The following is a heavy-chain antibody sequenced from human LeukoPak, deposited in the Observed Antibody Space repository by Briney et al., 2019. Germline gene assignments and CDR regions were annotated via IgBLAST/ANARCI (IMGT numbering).Heavy chain of an antibody. CDR1: GASISSYY. D-gene: IGHD5-12*01. CDR3: ARGASGYDPFDY. Sequence: SETLSLTCTVSGASISSYYWSWIRQPAGKGLEWIGRFYTSGSTNCNPSLKSRVTMSVDTSKNQFSLKLRSVTAADTAVYYCARGASGYDPFDYWGQGTLVTVSS. CDR2: FYTSGST. V-gene: IGHV4-4*07. J-gene: IGHJ4*02.